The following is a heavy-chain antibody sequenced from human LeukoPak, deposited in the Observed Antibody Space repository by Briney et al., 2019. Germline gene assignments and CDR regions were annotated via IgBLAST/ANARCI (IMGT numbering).Heavy chain of an antibody. Sequence: GGSLRLSCAASGFTFSSYSMNWVHQAPGKGLEWVSSISSSSYIYYADSVKGRFTISRDNSKNTMYLQMNSLRAEDTAVYYCARSTRALVPTADDAFDIWGQGTMVTVSS. CDR2: ISSSSYI. CDR3: ARSTRALVPTADDAFDI. CDR1: GFTFSSYS. V-gene: IGHV3-21*01. D-gene: IGHD2-2*01. J-gene: IGHJ3*02.